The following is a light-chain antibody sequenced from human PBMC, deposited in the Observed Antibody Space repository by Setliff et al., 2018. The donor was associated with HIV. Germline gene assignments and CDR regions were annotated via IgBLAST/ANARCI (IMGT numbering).Light chain of an antibody. CDR3: CSYAGSFYV. J-gene: IGLJ1*01. CDR1: SGDVGGYNY. V-gene: IGLV2-11*01. CDR2: DVS. Sequence: QSALTQPRSVSGSPGQSVTISCTGTSGDVGGYNYVSWYHQHPGKAPKLMIYDVSQRPSGVPDRFSGSKSGNTASLTISGLQAEDEADYYCCSYAGSFYVFGTGTKVTVL.